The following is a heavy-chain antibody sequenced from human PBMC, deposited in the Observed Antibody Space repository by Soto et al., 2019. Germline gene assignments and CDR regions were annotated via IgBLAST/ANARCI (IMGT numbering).Heavy chain of an antibody. V-gene: IGHV3-7*02. CDR2: IHQDGSVK. CDR1: GFIFSNYW. D-gene: IGHD5-18*01. J-gene: IGHJ4*02. CDR3: ARGFGGYSHGRLLDY. Sequence: GGSLRLSCAASGFIFSNYWMSWVRQAPGKGLEWVANIHQDGSVKQYVDSVRGRFTISRDNVKNSLYLQMNSLGAEDTAVYYCARGFGGYSHGRLLDYWGQGTLVTVSS.